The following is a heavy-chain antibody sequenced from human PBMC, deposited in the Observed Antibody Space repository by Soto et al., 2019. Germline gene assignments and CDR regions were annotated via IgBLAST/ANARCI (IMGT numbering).Heavy chain of an antibody. CDR2: INHSGST. V-gene: IGHV4-34*01. CDR1: GGSFSGYY. D-gene: IGHD1-26*01. J-gene: IGHJ4*02. Sequence: PSETLSLTCAVYGGSFSGYYWSWICQPPGKGLEWIGEINHSGSTNYNPSLKSRVTISVDTSKNQFSLKLSSVTAADTAVYYCAGVPIVGATIGGYFDYWGQGTLVTVSS. CDR3: AGVPIVGATIGGYFDY.